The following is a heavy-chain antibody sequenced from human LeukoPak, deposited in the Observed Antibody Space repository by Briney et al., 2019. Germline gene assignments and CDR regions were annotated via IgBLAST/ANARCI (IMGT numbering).Heavy chain of an antibody. Sequence: SETLSLTCTVSGGSLSPYYWSWIRQPPGKGLEWIGYIYYSGSTNYNPSLKSRVTISVDTSKNQFSLKLSSVTAADTAVYYCARTTEGGYTYDYFYYYYMDVWGKGTTVTISS. CDR1: GGSLSPYY. V-gene: IGHV4-59*01. CDR3: ARTTEGGYTYDYFYYYYMDV. D-gene: IGHD5-18*01. CDR2: IYYSGST. J-gene: IGHJ6*03.